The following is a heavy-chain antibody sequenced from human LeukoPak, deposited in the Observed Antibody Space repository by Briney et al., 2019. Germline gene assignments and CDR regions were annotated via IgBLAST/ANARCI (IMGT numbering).Heavy chain of an antibody. D-gene: IGHD2-15*01. V-gene: IGHV4-30-4*01. CDR3: ARVAPPTYCSGGSCYSAAFDI. CDR2: IYYSGST. CDR1: GGSVSSGYYY. Sequence: PSQTLSLTCTVSGGSVSSGYYYWSWIRQPPGKGLEWIGYIYYSGSTYYNPSLKSRVSISVDTSMNQFSLKLSSVTAADTAVYYCARVAPPTYCSGGSCYSAAFDIWGQGTMVTVSS. J-gene: IGHJ3*02.